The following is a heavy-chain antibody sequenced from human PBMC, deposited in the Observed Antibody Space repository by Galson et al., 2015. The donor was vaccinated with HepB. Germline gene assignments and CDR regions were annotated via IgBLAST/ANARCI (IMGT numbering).Heavy chain of an antibody. CDR2: IRSDGTHE. V-gene: IGHV3-30*02. CDR1: AFLFTTSG. Sequence: SLRLSCAASAFLFTTSGMHWVRQAPGKGLEWVAFIRSDGTHESYADSVKGRFTISRDNSKNTLYLEMNRLRGEDTAVYYCSLTLGLLEHGYGSGGPINFDFWGQGTLVTVSS. CDR3: SLTLGLLEHGYGSGGPINFDF. D-gene: IGHD3-10*01. J-gene: IGHJ4*02.